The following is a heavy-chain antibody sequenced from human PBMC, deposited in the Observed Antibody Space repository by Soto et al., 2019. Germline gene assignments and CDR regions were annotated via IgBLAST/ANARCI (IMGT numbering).Heavy chain of an antibody. J-gene: IGHJ4*02. D-gene: IGHD3-16*01. CDR3: ASAPYSSSTIVYYFDY. Sequence: GASVKVSCKDSGYTFTAYGIKWVRQAPGQGVERIGWINGYNVNTTYAQNLQGRATMTTDTSTSTAYMELRSLRSDDTVVYYCASAPYSSSTIVYYFDYWGQGTLVTVSS. CDR1: GYTFTAYG. V-gene: IGHV1-18*04. CDR2: INGYNVNT.